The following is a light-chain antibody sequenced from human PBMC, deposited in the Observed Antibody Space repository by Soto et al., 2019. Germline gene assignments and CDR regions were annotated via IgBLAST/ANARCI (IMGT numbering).Light chain of an antibody. J-gene: IGLJ2*01. V-gene: IGLV2-11*01. CDR1: SSDVGAYNY. CDR3: CSYRSLYSLV. CDR2: DVT. Sequence: QSALTQPRSVSGSPGQSVTISCTGTSSDVGAYNYVSWYQQHPGKAPKLIIYDVTRRSSGVPDRSSGSKSANTASLTISGLPEEEEADYYRCSYRSLYSLVFGGGTKLTVL.